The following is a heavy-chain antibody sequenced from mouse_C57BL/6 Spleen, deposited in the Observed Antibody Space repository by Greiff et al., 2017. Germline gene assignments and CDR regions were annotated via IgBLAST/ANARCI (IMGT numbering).Heavy chain of an antibody. Sequence: EVMLVESGGGLVKPGWSLKLSCAASGFTFSSYAMSWVRQTPEKRLEWVATISDGGSYTYYPDNVKGRFTISRDNAKNNLYLQVSHLKSEDTAMDYCASEEKEYYFDYWGKGTTLTVSS. CDR3: ASEEKEYYFDY. J-gene: IGHJ2*01. CDR2: ISDGGSYT. V-gene: IGHV5-4*03. CDR1: GFTFSSYA.